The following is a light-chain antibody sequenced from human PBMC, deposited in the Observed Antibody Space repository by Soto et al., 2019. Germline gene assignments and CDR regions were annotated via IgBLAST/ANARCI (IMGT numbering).Light chain of an antibody. CDR1: QSISSW. CDR2: DAS. Sequence: DIKMTQSPSTLSASVGDRVTITYRASQSISSWLAWYQQKPGKAPKLLIYDASSLESGVPSRFSGSGSGTEFTLTISSLQPDDFATYFCQQYSTYSWTFGQGTKVDI. V-gene: IGKV1-5*01. J-gene: IGKJ1*01. CDR3: QQYSTYSWT.